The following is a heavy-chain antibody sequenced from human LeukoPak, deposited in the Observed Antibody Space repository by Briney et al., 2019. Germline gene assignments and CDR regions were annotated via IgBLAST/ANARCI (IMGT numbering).Heavy chain of an antibody. CDR1: GFTFSSYS. J-gene: IGHJ3*02. CDR2: ISSSSSYI. D-gene: IGHD5-24*01. Sequence: GGSLRLSCAASGFTFSSYSMNWVRQAPGKGLEWVSSISSSSSYIYYADSVKGRFTISRDNAKNSLYLQMNSLRAEDTAVYYCARDGDRRDPAPDAFDIWGQGTMVTVSS. CDR3: ARDGDRRDPAPDAFDI. V-gene: IGHV3-21*01.